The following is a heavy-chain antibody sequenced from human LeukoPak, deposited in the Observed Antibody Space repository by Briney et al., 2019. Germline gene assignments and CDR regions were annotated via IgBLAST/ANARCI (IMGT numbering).Heavy chain of an antibody. V-gene: IGHV1-24*01. CDR3: ARDDSEQWLVS. D-gene: IGHD6-19*01. CDR2: FDPEDGET. CDR1: GYTLTELS. Sequence: ASVKVSCKVSGYTLTELSMHWVRQAPGKGLEWMGGFDPEDGETIYAQKFQGRVTMTRDTSTSTVYMELSSLRSEDTAVYYCARDDSEQWLVSWGQGTLVTVSS. J-gene: IGHJ5*02.